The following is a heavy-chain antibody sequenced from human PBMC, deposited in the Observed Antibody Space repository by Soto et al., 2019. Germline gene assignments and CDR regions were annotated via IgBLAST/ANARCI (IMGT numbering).Heavy chain of an antibody. D-gene: IGHD6-19*01. CDR3: ARLIAVADRDY. V-gene: IGHV3-30-3*01. CDR1: GFTCSSYA. J-gene: IGHJ4*02. Sequence: QVQLVESGGGVVQPGRSLRLSCAASGFTCSSYAMHWVRQAPGKGLEWVAVISYDGSNKYYADSVKGRFTISRDNSKNTLYLQMNSLRAEDTAVYYCARLIAVADRDYWGQGTLVTVSS. CDR2: ISYDGSNK.